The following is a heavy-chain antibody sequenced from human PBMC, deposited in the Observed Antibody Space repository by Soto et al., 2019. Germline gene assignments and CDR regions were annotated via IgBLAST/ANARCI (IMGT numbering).Heavy chain of an antibody. CDR3: ARSPVILLLYYFDY. J-gene: IGHJ4*02. D-gene: IGHD3-10*01. V-gene: IGHV3-30-3*01. Sequence: GGSLRLSCAASGFTFSSYAMHWVRQAPGKGLEWVAVISYDGSNKYYADSVKGRFTISRDNSKNTLYLQMNSLRAEDTAVYYCARSPVILLLYYFDYWGQGTLVTVSS. CDR1: GFTFSSYA. CDR2: ISYDGSNK.